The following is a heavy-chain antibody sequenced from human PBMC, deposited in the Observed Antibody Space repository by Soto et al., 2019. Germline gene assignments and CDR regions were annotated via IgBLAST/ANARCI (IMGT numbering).Heavy chain of an antibody. V-gene: IGHV3-23*01. CDR2: ISSSGDAT. CDR1: GFTFSTYA. CDR3: AKDGDFWSWGMDV. Sequence: GGSLRLSCAASGFTFSTYAMTWVRQAPGKGLEWVSIISSSGDATYYLDSVKGRFTISRDNSRNTLHLQMNSLRAEDAAVYFCAKDGDFWSWGMDVWGQGTTVTVSS. D-gene: IGHD3-3*01. J-gene: IGHJ6*02.